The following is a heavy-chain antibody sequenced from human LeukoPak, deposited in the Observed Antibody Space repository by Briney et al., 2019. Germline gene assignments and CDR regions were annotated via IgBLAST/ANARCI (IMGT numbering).Heavy chain of an antibody. CDR2: IYNGVNT. J-gene: IGHJ5*02. CDR3: ARSRAFNSGAFDP. Sequence: HSETLSFTCTVSGASVSSASYWSWIRQPPGKGVEWIAHIYNGVNTNYNPSLKSRVTISVDTSKNQFSLRLNSVTAAGTAVYYCARSRAFNSGAFDPWGQGSLVTVSS. V-gene: IGHV4-61*01. CDR1: GASVSSASY. D-gene: IGHD1-26*01.